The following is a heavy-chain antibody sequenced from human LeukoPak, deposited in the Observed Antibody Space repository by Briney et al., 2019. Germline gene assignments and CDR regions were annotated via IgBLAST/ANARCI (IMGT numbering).Heavy chain of an antibody. CDR3: AKDGGYSYPVAFWYFDY. V-gene: IGHV3-23*01. CDR2: ISGSGGNT. CDR1: GFTFSSYA. Sequence: GGSLRLSCAASGFTFSSYAMSWVRQAPGKGLEWVSAISGSGGNTYYADSVKGRFTISRDNSKNTLYLQMNSLRAEDTAVYYCAKDGGYSYPVAFWYFDYWGQGTLVTVSS. J-gene: IGHJ4*02. D-gene: IGHD5-12*01.